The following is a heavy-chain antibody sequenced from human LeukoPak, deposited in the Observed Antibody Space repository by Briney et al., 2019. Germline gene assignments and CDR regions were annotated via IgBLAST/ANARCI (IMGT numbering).Heavy chain of an antibody. V-gene: IGHV4-59*01. D-gene: IGHD3-10*01. CDR3: ASHPGDY. Sequence: SETLSLTCTVSGGSNSSYYWSWIRQPPGKGLEWIGYIYYSGSTNYNPSLKSRVTISVDTSKNQFSLKLSSVTAADTAVYYCASHPGDYWGQGTLVTVSS. CDR2: IYYSGST. CDR1: GGSNSSYY. J-gene: IGHJ4*02.